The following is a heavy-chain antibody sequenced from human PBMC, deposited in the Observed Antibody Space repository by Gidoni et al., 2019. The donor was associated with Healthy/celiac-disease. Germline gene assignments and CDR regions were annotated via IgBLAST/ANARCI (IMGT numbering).Heavy chain of an antibody. CDR3: ARDSKSYGYRGNWFDP. Sequence: EVQLVESGGGLVQPGGSLRLSCAASGFTFSSYWMSWVRQAPGKGLEWVANRKQDGSEKYYVDSVKGRFTISRDNAKNSLYLQMNSLRAEDTAVYYCARDSKSYGYRGNWFDPWGQGTLVTVSS. CDR1: GFTFSSYW. J-gene: IGHJ5*02. D-gene: IGHD5-18*01. V-gene: IGHV3-7*03. CDR2: RKQDGSEK.